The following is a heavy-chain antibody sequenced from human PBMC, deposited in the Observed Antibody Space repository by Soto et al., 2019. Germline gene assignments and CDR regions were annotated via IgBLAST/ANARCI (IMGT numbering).Heavy chain of an antibody. D-gene: IGHD5-12*01. CDR2: IYPDDSST. V-gene: IGHV5-51*01. Sequence: ESLTISCAASGYTFTTSWIGWVRQMPGKGLEWMGIIYPDDSSTKYSPSFQGQVTISAAKSISTAFLQWRSLKASDTAMYYCARRCDYLDGTDYHYHLDYWGQGTWVTVSS. CDR1: GYTFTTSW. J-gene: IGHJ4*02. CDR3: ARRCDYLDGTDYHYHLDY.